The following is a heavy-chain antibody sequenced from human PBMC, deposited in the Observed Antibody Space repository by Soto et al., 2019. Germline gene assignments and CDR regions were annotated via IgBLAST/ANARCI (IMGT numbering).Heavy chain of an antibody. J-gene: IGHJ3*01. CDR2: FYPGDSTS. Sequence: PGESLKISCKTSGYSFISYWVACVRQLPGKGLEWMGTFYPGDSTSTYSPSFQGQVTISVDTSITTAYLQLNSLKASDTAMYYCARIIGYCRNNDCSWTFDVWGQGTMVTVSS. CDR3: ARIIGYCRNNDCSWTFDV. CDR1: GYSFISYW. D-gene: IGHD2-15*01. V-gene: IGHV5-51*01.